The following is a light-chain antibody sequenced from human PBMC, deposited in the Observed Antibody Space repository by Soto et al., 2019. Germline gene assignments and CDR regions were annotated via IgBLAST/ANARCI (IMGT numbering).Light chain of an antibody. V-gene: IGKV3-11*01. Sequence: EIVMRQSPGTLSVSPGERATLSFRASQTVRNNYLAWYQQKPGQAPRLLIYDASYRATDIPPRFSGSGSGTDFTLTISSLEPEDFAVYYCQQRSSWPPTITFGQGTRLEIK. J-gene: IGKJ5*01. CDR2: DAS. CDR1: QTVRNNY. CDR3: QQRSSWPPTIT.